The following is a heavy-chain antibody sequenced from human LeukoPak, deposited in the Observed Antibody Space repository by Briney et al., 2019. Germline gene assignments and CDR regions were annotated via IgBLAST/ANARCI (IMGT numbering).Heavy chain of an antibody. Sequence: PGGSLRLSCAASGFTFSSYGMSWVRQAPGKGLEWVSAISGSGGSTYYADSVKGRFTISRDNSKNTLYLQMNSLRAEDTAVYYCAKARYYYDSSGYLSLYYFDYWGQGTLVTVSS. J-gene: IGHJ4*02. CDR3: AKARYYYDSSGYLSLYYFDY. CDR1: GFTFSSYG. CDR2: ISGSGGST. D-gene: IGHD3-22*01. V-gene: IGHV3-23*01.